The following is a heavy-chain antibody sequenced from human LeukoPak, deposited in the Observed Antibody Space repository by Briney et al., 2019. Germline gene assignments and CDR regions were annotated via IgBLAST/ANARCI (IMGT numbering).Heavy chain of an antibody. CDR1: GYSISSGYY. CDR2: IYHSGST. Sequence: SETLSLTCTVSGYSISSGYYWGWIRQPPGKGLEWIGSIYHSGSTYYNPSLKSRVTISVDTSKNHFSLKLRSVSAADTAIYYCATSEGGGFFDYWGQGTPVTVS. V-gene: IGHV4-38-2*02. J-gene: IGHJ4*02. CDR3: ATSEGGGFFDY. D-gene: IGHD4-23*01.